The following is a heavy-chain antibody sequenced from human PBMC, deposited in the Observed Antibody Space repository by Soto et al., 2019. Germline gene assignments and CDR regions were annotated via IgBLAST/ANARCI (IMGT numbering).Heavy chain of an antibody. Sequence: PSETLSLTCTVSGGSISGYYWSWIRQPPGKGLEWIGYIYYSGSTNYNPSLKSRVTISVDTSKNQFSLKLSSVTAADTAVYYCARRYGGAFDIWGQGTMVTVSS. CDR2: IYYSGST. D-gene: IGHD3-10*01. CDR1: GGSISGYY. V-gene: IGHV4-59*08. J-gene: IGHJ3*02. CDR3: ARRYGGAFDI.